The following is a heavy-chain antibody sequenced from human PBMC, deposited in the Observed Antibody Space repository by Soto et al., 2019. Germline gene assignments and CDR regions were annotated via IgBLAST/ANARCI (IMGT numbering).Heavy chain of an antibody. CDR1: GFTFSGHT. D-gene: IGHD2-2*01. CDR2: VMGGGGGT. Sequence: EVQLLESGGGLVQPGGTLRLSCAASGFTFSGHTMSWVRQGPGKGLEWVSGVMGGGGGTYYADSVKGRFTVSRYNSKNTLYLKMDSLRAEDTAVYYCAKGEGYCGTSGCFGYFAYWGQGTLVTVSS. CDR3: AKGEGYCGTSGCFGYFAY. V-gene: IGHV3-23*01. J-gene: IGHJ4*02.